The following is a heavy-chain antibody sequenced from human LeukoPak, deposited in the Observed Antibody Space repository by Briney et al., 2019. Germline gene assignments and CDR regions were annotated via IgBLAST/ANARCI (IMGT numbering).Heavy chain of an antibody. CDR2: ISSRSSTI. D-gene: IGHD2-2*01. J-gene: IGHJ4*02. CDR1: GFTFSNFG. Sequence: GGSLRLSCAASGFTFSNFGVNWVRQAPGKGLEWVSYISSRSSTIYYADSVKGRCTISRDNAKNSLYLQMNSLRAEDTAVYYCARVFSCSSTSCYSWYYFDYWGQGTLVTVSS. CDR3: ARVFSCSSTSCYSWYYFDY. V-gene: IGHV3-48*04.